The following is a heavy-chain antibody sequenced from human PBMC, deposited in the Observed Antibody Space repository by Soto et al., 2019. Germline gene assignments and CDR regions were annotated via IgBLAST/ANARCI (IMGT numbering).Heavy chain of an antibody. CDR2: ISYDGSNK. J-gene: IGHJ4*02. Sequence: QVQLVESGGGVVQPGTSLRLSCAASGFPCTTYGMHWVREAPTKGLDWVAVISYDGSNKYYADSVRGRFTISRDNYKNTLYLQMHSLRPEDTALYYCVGGQYYLDYRGQGTLVTVSA. CDR3: VGGQYYLDY. CDR1: GFPCTTYG. D-gene: IGHD3-10*01. V-gene: IGHV3-30*03.